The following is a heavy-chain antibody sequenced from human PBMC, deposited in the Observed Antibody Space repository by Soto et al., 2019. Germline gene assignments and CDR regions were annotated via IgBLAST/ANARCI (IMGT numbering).Heavy chain of an antibody. J-gene: IGHJ4*02. V-gene: IGHV3-33*06. CDR2: IWYDGGTK. D-gene: IGHD3-22*01. CDR1: GFTFYTYG. CDR3: AKEIYDSSGYLY. Sequence: GSLRLSCAASGFTFYTYGMHWVRQVPGKGLQWVAIIWYDGGTKYYADSVRGRFTVSRDNSKNTLYLQMNSLRAEDTAVYYCAKEIYDSSGYLYWGQGTLVTVSS.